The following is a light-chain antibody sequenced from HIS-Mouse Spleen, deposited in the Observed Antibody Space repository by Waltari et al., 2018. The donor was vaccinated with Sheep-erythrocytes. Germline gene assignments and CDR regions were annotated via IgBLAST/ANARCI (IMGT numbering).Light chain of an antibody. Sequence: SALTQPRPVSGSPGQSVPISCTGTSRDVGGYNYVSWYQQHPGKAPKLMIYDVSKRPSGVPDRFSGSKSGNTASLTISGLQAEDEADYYCCSYAGSYTLVFGGGTKLTVL. CDR2: DVS. CDR1: SRDVGGYNY. V-gene: IGLV2-11*01. CDR3: CSYAGSYTLV. J-gene: IGLJ2*01.